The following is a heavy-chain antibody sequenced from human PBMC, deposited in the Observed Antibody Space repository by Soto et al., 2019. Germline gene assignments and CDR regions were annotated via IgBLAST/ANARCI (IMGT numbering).Heavy chain of an antibody. J-gene: IGHJ5*02. V-gene: IGHV5-51*01. CDR2: IYPGDSDT. Sequence: GESLKISCKGSGYSFTSYWIGWVRQMPGKGLEWMGIIYPGDSDTRYSPSFQGQVTISADKSISTAYLQWSSLKASDTAMYYCARRPGSPYSSSWYWFDPWGQGTLVTVSS. CDR1: GYSFTSYW. CDR3: ARRPGSPYSSSWYWFDP. D-gene: IGHD6-13*01.